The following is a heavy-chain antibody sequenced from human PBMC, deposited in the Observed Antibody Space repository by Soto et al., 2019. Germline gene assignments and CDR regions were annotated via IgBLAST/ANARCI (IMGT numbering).Heavy chain of an antibody. V-gene: IGHV4-59*01. CDR1: GGSISSYY. CDR2: IYYSGST. J-gene: IGHJ5*02. Sequence: SETLSLTCTVSGGSISSYYWSWIRQPPGKGLECIGYIYYSGSTNYNPSLKSRVTISVDTSKNQFSLKLSSVTAADTAVYYCARADRYCSSTSCYSGSGWFDPWGQGTLVNVSS. CDR3: ARADRYCSSTSCYSGSGWFDP. D-gene: IGHD2-2*01.